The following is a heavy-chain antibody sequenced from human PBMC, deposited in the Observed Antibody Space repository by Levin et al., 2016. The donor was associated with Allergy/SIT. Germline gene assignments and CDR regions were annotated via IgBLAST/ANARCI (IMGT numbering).Heavy chain of an antibody. J-gene: IGHJ4*02. CDR2: ISPSGTNT. D-gene: IGHD2-2*02. Sequence: GESLKISCTASGFTFTSYAMTWVRQAPGKGLEWLSAISPSGTNTYYVDSVKGRFTTSRDNSRNTVFLQMNSLRDEDTAVYYCAKNMAEGQACYNCWGQGTLVTVSS. V-gene: IGHV3-23*01. CDR1: GFTFTSYA. CDR3: AKNMAEGQACYNC.